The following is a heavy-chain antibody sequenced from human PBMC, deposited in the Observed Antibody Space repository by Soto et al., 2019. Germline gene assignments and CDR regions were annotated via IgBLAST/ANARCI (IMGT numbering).Heavy chain of an antibody. CDR1: GFAFGGFY. CDR3: ARERYSYGFDY. Sequence: PGGSLRLSCAASGFAFGGFYMSWVRQAPGKGLEWVAVMFTAGTTYYADSVKGRFTISRDDSKNTLYLQMNSLRAEETAVCYCARERYSYGFDYWGQGTVVTVSS. J-gene: IGHJ4*02. D-gene: IGHD5-18*01. CDR2: MFTAGTT. V-gene: IGHV3-53*01.